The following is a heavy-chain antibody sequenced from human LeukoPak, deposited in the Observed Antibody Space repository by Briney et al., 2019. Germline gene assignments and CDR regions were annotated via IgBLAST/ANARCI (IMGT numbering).Heavy chain of an antibody. CDR3: TKPRGGYYFDY. V-gene: IGHV3-74*01. D-gene: IGHD1-14*01. J-gene: IGHJ4*02. CDR1: GFTFSSYW. Sequence: GGSLRLSCAASGFTFSSYWMHWVRQAPGKGPVWVSRINSDGSSTSYADSVKGRFTISRDNSKNTLYLQMNSLRAEDTAVYYCTKPRGGYYFDYWGQGTLVTVSS. CDR2: INSDGSST.